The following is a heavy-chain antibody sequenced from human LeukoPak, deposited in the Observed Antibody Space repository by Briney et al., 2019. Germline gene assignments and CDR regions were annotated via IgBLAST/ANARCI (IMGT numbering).Heavy chain of an antibody. CDR2: IYHSGST. CDR1: GGSISSGGYS. Sequence: TLSLTCAVSGGSISSGGYSWSWIRQPPGKGLEWIGYIYHSGSTYYNPSLKSRVTISVDRSKNQFSLKLSSVTAADTAVYYCARGNYGPFDPWGQGTLVTVSS. CDR3: ARGNYGPFDP. V-gene: IGHV4-30-2*01. J-gene: IGHJ5*02. D-gene: IGHD3-16*01.